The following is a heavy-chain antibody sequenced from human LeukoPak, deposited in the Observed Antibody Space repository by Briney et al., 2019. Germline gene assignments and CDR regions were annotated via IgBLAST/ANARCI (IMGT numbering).Heavy chain of an antibody. J-gene: IGHJ4*02. D-gene: IGHD3-22*01. V-gene: IGHV7-4-1*02. CDR1: GYSFSTYP. CDR3: VRGIDTTGYFNY. Sequence: ASVKVSCKASGYSFSTYPINWVRQAPGQGLEWMGWINTNTGSPTYAQGLIGRFVFSVDTSVRTVFLQINSLKAEDNALYYCVRGIDTTGYFNYWGQGTLVTVSS. CDR2: INTNTGSP.